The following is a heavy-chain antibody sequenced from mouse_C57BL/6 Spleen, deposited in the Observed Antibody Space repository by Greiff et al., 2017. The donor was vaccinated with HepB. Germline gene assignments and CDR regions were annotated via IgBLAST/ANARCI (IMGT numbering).Heavy chain of an antibody. V-gene: IGHV1-64*01. Sequence: VQLQQPGAELVKPGASVKLSCKASGYTFTSYWMHWVKQRPGQGLEWIGMIHPNSGSTNYNEKFKSKATLTVDKSSSTAYMQLSSLTSEDSAVYYCARSGAITTVVDYWGQGTTLTVSS. J-gene: IGHJ2*01. D-gene: IGHD1-1*01. CDR3: ARSGAITTVVDY. CDR1: GYTFTSYW. CDR2: IHPNSGST.